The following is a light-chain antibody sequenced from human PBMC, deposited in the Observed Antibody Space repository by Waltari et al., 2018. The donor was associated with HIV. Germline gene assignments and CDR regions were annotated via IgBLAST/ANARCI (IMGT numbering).Light chain of an antibody. Sequence: QPVLTQSSSASASLGSSVKLTCTLSSGHRSYIIAWHQQQPGKAPRYLMKLEGIGSYNKGSGVPDRFSGSSSGADRYLTISNVQSEDEADYYCETWDGNTWVFGGGTKLTVL. CDR3: ETWDGNTWV. CDR2: LEGIGSY. J-gene: IGLJ3*02. V-gene: IGLV4-60*03. CDR1: SGHRSYI.